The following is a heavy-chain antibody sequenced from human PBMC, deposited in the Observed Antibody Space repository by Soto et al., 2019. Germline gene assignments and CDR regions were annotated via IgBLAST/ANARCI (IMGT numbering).Heavy chain of an antibody. D-gene: IGHD3-10*01. J-gene: IGHJ4*02. Sequence: WGSLRVSCASSVFTFGIYAMSWVRQAPGKGLDWVSSMNVGGGSTYYGDSVKGRFTISSDSSKNTLYFQMTSLRAEDTAVYYCAQDGGFGVSTTSGLGHWGQGAMVTVSS. CDR1: VFTFGIYA. CDR2: MNVGGGST. CDR3: AQDGGFGVSTTSGLGH. V-gene: IGHV3-23*01.